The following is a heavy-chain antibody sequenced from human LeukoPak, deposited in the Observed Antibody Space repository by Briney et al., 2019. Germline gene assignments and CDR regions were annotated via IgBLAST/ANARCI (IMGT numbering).Heavy chain of an antibody. CDR2: ISYDGSNK. J-gene: IGHJ6*02. V-gene: IGHV3-30*09. CDR1: GFTFSSYS. CDR3: ARDRITMIVVVMDYYGMDV. Sequence: GGSLRLSCAASGFTFSSYSMHWVRQAPGKGREWVAVISYDGSNKYYADSVKGRFAISRDNSKNTLYLQMNSLRAEDTAVYYCARDRITMIVVVMDYYGMDVWGQGATVTVSS. D-gene: IGHD3-22*01.